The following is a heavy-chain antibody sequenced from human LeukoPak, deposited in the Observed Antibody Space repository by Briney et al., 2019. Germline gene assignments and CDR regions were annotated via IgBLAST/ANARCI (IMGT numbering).Heavy chain of an antibody. CDR2: ISAYNGNT. CDR3: VRPGYCNNGSCRNWFDP. J-gene: IGHJ5*02. D-gene: IGHD2-8*01. CDR1: GYTFTSYG. Sequence: ASVKVSCKASGYTFTSYGISWVRQAPGQGLEWMGWISAYNGNTNYAQKLQGRVTMTTDTSTSTAYMELRSLRSDDTAVYYCVRPGYCNNGSCRNWFDPWGQGTLVTVSS. V-gene: IGHV1-18*01.